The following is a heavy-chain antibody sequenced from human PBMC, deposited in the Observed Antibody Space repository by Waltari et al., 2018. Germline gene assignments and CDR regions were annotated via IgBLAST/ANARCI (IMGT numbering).Heavy chain of an antibody. CDR2: MSGTGDYT. J-gene: IGHJ4*02. CDR1: GFNFSNYA. V-gene: IGHV3-23*01. Sequence: EVQLLESGGDLEQPGGSLRISCVGSGFNFSNYAMNWVRQAPGKGLELFSTMSGTGDYTYYADSVKGRFTISRDNSKNTVFLHMNNLRVEDTAIYFCAKDQAEWLVLDGYFDSWGQGTPVTVSS. CDR3: AKDQAEWLVLDGYFDS. D-gene: IGHD6-19*01.